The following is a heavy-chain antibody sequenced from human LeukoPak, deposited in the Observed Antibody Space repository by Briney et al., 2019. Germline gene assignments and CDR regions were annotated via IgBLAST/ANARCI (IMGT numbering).Heavy chain of an antibody. J-gene: IGHJ4*02. D-gene: IGHD4-17*01. CDR1: GYTLTELS. Sequence: GASVKVSCKVSGYTLTELSMHWVRQAPGKELEWMGGFDPEDGETIYAQKFQGRVTMTEDTSTDTAYMELSSLRSEDTAVYYCAATVTTLRGPIDYWGQGTLVTVSS. CDR3: AATVTTLRGPIDY. CDR2: FDPEDGET. V-gene: IGHV1-24*01.